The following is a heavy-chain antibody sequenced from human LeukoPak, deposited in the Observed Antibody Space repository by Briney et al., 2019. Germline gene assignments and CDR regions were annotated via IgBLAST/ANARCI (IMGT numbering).Heavy chain of an antibody. Sequence: SETLSLTCAVYGGSFSGYYWSWIRQPPGKGLEWIGEINHSGSTNYNPSLKSRVTISVDTSKNQFSLKLSSVTAADTAVYYCARGLFPDYGFGYWGQGTLVTVSS. CDR2: INHSGST. CDR1: GGSFSGYY. V-gene: IGHV4-34*01. J-gene: IGHJ4*02. D-gene: IGHD4-17*01. CDR3: ARGLFPDYGFGY.